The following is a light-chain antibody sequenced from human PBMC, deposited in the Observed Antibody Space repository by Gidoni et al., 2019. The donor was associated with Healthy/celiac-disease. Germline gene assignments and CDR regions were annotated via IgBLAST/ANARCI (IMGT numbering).Light chain of an antibody. CDR3: SSYTSSSTQVV. J-gene: IGLJ2*01. V-gene: IGLV2-14*01. Sequence: QSALTQPASVSGSPGQSITISCTGTSSDVGGYNYVSWYQQHPDKAPKLMIYEVSNRPSGVSNRFSSSKSGNTASLTISGLQAEDEADYYCSSYTSSSTQVVFGGGTKLTVL. CDR2: EVS. CDR1: SSDVGGYNY.